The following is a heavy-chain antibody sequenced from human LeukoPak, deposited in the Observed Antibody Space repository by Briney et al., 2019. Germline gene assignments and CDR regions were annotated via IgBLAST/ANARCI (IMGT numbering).Heavy chain of an antibody. V-gene: IGHV3-74*01. CDR2: INSDGKSA. Sequence: GGSLRLSCEASGFTFRSYWMHWVRQAPGKGLLWVSRINSDGKSASYAESAKGRFTISRDNAKNTLYLQMNSLRADDTAVYYCAKQDIRSSGWYDWGQGTLVTVSS. J-gene: IGHJ4*02. CDR1: GFTFRSYW. CDR3: AKQDIRSSGWYD. D-gene: IGHD6-13*01.